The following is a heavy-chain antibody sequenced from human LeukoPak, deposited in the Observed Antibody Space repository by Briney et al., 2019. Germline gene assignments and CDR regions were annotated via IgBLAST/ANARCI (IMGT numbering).Heavy chain of an antibody. J-gene: IGHJ4*02. CDR1: GFTVSRNY. D-gene: IGHD1-26*01. CDR2: IYSGGTT. Sequence: PGGSLRLSCAASGFTVSRNYMSWVRQAPGKGLECVSVIYSGGTTYYADSVKGRFTISRDNSKNTLYLQMNRLRAEDTAVYYCARGSGSYSLDYWGQGTLVTVSS. V-gene: IGHV3-66*01. CDR3: ARGSGSYSLDY.